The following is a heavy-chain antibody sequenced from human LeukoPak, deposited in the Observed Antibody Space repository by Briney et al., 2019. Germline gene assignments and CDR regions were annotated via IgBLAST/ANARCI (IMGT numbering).Heavy chain of an antibody. J-gene: IGHJ4*02. CDR1: GFTFSSYS. CDR3: ARDPGTWIPEPFDY. CDR2: ISSSSSYI. D-gene: IGHD5-18*01. V-gene: IGHV3-21*01. Sequence: EPGGSLRLSCAASGFTFSSYSMNWVRQAPGKGLEWVSSISSSSSYIYYADSVKGRFTISRDNAKNSLYLQMNSLRAEDTAVYYCARDPGTWIPEPFDYWGQGTLVTVSS.